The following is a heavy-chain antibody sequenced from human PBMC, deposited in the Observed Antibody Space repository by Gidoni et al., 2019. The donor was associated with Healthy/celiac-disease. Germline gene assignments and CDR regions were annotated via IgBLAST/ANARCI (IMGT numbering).Heavy chain of an antibody. CDR2: INPSGGST. J-gene: IGHJ4*02. V-gene: IGHV1-46*03. D-gene: IGHD5-12*01. CDR1: GYTFTSYY. Sequence: QVQLVQSGAEVKKPGASVKVSCKASGYTFTSYYMHWVRQATGQGLEWMGIINPSGGSTSYAQKFQGRVTMTRDTSTSTVYRELSSLRSEDTAVYYCAISGGIVATIWAYDYWGQGTLVTVSS. CDR3: AISGGIVATIWAYDY.